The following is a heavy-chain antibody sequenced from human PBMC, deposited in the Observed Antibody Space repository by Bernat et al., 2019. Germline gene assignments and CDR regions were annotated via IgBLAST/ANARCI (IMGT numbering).Heavy chain of an antibody. CDR1: GFTVSSNY. V-gene: IGHV3-53*01. Sequence: EVQLVESGGGLVQPGGSLRLSCVASGFTVSSNYMSWVRQAPGKGVEWVSLIYSDGSTYYADSVKGRFTISTDNSKNMLYLQMSSLRAEDTAFYYCARAGALTSFYFEYWGQGTLVTVSS. CDR2: IYSDGST. J-gene: IGHJ4*02. CDR3: ARAGALTSFYFEY. D-gene: IGHD7-27*01.